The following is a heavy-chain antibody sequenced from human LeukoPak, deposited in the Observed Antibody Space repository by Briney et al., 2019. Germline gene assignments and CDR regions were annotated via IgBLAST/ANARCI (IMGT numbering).Heavy chain of an antibody. Sequence: EGSLRLSCAASGFTFSNAWMSWVRQAPGKGLEWVGRIKSKTDGGTTDYAAPVKGRFTISRDDSKNTLYLQMNSLKTEDTAVYYCTTDLWFGELSVDYWGQGTLVTVSS. CDR1: GFTFSNAW. CDR3: TTDLWFGELSVDY. V-gene: IGHV3-15*01. CDR2: IKSKTDGGTT. D-gene: IGHD3-10*01. J-gene: IGHJ4*02.